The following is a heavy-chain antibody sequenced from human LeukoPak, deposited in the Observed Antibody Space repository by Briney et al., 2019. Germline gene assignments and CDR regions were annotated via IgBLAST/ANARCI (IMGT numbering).Heavy chain of an antibody. CDR1: GGSFSGYY. Sequence: SETLSLTCAVYGGSFSGYYWSWIRQPPGKGLEWIGEINHSGSTNYNPSLKSRVTISVDTSKNQFSLKLSSVTAADTAVYYCARRPYCSSTSCYRGYFGYWGQGTLVTVSS. J-gene: IGHJ4*02. V-gene: IGHV4-34*01. D-gene: IGHD2-2*02. CDR2: INHSGST. CDR3: ARRPYCSSTSCYRGYFGY.